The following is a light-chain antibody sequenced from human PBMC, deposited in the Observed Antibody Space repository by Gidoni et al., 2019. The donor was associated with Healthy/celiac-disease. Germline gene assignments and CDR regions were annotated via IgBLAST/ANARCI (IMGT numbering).Light chain of an antibody. CDR2: KTS. J-gene: IGKJ3*01. V-gene: IGKV1-5*03. Sequence: DIQMTQSPSTLSASVGDRDTITCRASQVTNDWLAWYQQKPGKAPKLLIYKTSNLKSGVPSRFSGSGSGTEFTLTICSLQPDDFGTYYCQQYNSYFFSFGPGTKVDVK. CDR3: QQYNSYFFS. CDR1: QVTNDW.